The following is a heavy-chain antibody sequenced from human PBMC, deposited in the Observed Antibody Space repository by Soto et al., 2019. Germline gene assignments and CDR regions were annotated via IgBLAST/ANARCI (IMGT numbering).Heavy chain of an antibody. Sequence: SETLSLTCVVSGASLTTRHWWSWVRQSPGRGLEWIGEIFHSGTINYNPSLKSRLSISLDKSKNQFSLNLTSVTAADSAVYYCARVGVRDAAGDFDSWGQGSLVTVSS. CDR1: GASLTTRHW. CDR2: IFHSGTI. J-gene: IGHJ4*02. V-gene: IGHV4-4*02. D-gene: IGHD3-10*01. CDR3: ARVGVRDAAGDFDS.